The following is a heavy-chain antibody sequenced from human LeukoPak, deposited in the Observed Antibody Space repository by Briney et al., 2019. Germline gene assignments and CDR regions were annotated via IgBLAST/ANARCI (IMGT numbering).Heavy chain of an antibody. CDR1: GFTFSSYG. Sequence: PGGSLRLSCAASGFTFSSYGMSWVRQAPGKGLEWVSAISGSGGSTYYADSVKGRFTISRDNSKNTLYLQMNSLRAEDTAVYYCAKDLQQWLVLGYWGQGTLVTVSS. D-gene: IGHD6-19*01. V-gene: IGHV3-23*01. CDR2: ISGSGGST. J-gene: IGHJ4*02. CDR3: AKDLQQWLVLGY.